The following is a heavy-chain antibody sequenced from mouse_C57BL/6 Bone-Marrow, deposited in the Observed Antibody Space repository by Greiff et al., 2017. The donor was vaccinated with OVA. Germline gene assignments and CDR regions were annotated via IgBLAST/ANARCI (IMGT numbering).Heavy chain of an antibody. J-gene: IGHJ2*01. V-gene: IGHV1-69*01. CDR3: ARALGRFYFDY. D-gene: IGHD4-1*01. CDR2: IDPSDSST. CDR1: GYTFTSYW. Sequence: QVQLQQSGAELVMPGALVKLSCKASGYTFTSYWMHWVKQRPGQGLEWIGEIDPSDSSTNYNQKFKGKSTLTVDKSSSTAYMQLSSLTSEDSAVYYCARALGRFYFDYWGQGTTLTVSS.